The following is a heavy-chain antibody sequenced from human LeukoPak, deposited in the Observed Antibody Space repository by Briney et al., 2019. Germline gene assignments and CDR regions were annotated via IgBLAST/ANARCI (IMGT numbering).Heavy chain of an antibody. D-gene: IGHD6-13*01. CDR2: FDPEDGET. V-gene: IGHV1-24*01. CDR3: ATVGNIAAAGTGWFDP. CDR1: GYTLTELS. Sequence: ASVKVSCKVSGYTLTELSMHWVRQAPGKGLEWMGGFDPEDGETIYAQKFQGRVTMTEDTSTDTAYMELSSPRSEDTAVYYCATVGNIAAAGTGWFDPWGQGTLVTVSS. J-gene: IGHJ5*02.